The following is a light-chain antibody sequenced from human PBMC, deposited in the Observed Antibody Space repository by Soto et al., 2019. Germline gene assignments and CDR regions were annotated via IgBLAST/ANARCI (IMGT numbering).Light chain of an antibody. CDR3: QQSYNTPLT. CDR1: QSISSY. J-gene: IGKJ4*01. CDR2: VAS. V-gene: IGKV1-39*01. Sequence: DIQMTQSPSSLSASVGDRVTITCRASQSISSYLNWYQAKPGNAPKLLIYVASSLQSGVPSRFSGSGSGTDFTLTISSLQPEDFATFYCQQSYNTPLTFGGGTKVEI.